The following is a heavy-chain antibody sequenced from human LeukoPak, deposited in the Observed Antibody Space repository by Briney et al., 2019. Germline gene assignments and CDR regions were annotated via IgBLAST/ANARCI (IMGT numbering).Heavy chain of an antibody. D-gene: IGHD5-24*01. J-gene: IGHJ3*02. Sequence: SGPALVKPTQTLTLTCTFSGFSLSTSGMCVSWIRQPPGTALEWIARIDWDDDKYYSTSLKTRLSISKDTSKNQVVLTMTNMDPVDTGTYYCARIRRRDGYRDAFDIWGQGTMVTVSS. V-gene: IGHV2-70*10. CDR3: ARIRRRDGYRDAFDI. CDR1: GFSLSTSGMC. CDR2: IDWDDDK.